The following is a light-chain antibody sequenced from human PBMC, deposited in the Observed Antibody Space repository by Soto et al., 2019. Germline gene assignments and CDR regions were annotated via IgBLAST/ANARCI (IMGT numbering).Light chain of an antibody. CDR1: QSVSTN. CDR3: QHRRVWPVS. Sequence: ERVMTQSPATLLLAPGYGAPLHXRGSQSVSTNLALYQQTPGNAPRLLXYGASTRATGIQARFSGSGSRPEFTLTISSLQSEDLAVYYCQHRRVWPVSFGQGTRLEI. V-gene: IGKV3-15*01. J-gene: IGKJ5*01. CDR2: GAS.